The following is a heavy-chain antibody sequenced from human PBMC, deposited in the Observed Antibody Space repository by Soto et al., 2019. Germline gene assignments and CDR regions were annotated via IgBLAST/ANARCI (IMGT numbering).Heavy chain of an antibody. D-gene: IGHD1-26*01. CDR2: ISGSGGST. CDR1: GFTFSSYA. V-gene: IGHV3-23*01. J-gene: IGHJ4*02. Sequence: GGSLRLSCAASGFTFSSYAMSWVRQAPGKGLEWVSAISGSGGSTYYADSVKGRFTISRDNSKNTLYLQMNSLRAEDTAVYYCATVRGAPYYFDYWGQGTLVTVSS. CDR3: ATVRGAPYYFDY.